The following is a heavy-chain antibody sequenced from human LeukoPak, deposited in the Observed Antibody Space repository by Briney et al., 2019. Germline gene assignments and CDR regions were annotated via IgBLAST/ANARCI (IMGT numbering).Heavy chain of an antibody. Sequence: GGSLRLSCAASGFTFSSYWMHWVRQAPGKGLVWVSRINSDGSSTSYADYVKGRFTISRDNAENTLYLQMNSLRAEDTAVYYCARPKGYDSSGYYYDAFDIWGQGTMVTVSS. CDR2: INSDGSST. D-gene: IGHD3-22*01. V-gene: IGHV3-74*01. J-gene: IGHJ3*02. CDR3: ARPKGYDSSGYYYDAFDI. CDR1: GFTFSSYW.